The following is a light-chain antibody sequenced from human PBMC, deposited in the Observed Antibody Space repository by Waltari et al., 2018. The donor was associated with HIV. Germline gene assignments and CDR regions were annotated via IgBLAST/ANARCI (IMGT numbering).Light chain of an antibody. Sequence: QSALTQPASVSGSPGQSITISCTGTSSDIGAYNYVSWYQQYPGKAPRLLIHDCNKCPSGVSNLFSCSKSGNTASLTISGLQAEDEAYYWCCSYAGSRSWVFGGGTKVTVL. J-gene: IGLJ3*02. CDR3: CSYAGSRSWV. V-gene: IGLV2-23*01. CDR2: DCN. CDR1: SSDIGAYNY.